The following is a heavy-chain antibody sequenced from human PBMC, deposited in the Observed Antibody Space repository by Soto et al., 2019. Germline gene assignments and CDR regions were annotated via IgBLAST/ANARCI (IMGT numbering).Heavy chain of an antibody. CDR2: VNTNGGST. Sequence: ASVKVSCKAFGYTFTSYGISWVRQAPGQGLEWMGIVNTNGGSTSYAQKLQGRVTMTRDTSTSTVYMELSSPRSEDTAVYYCARAVGFSSSGAFDIWGQGTMVTVSS. D-gene: IGHD6-6*01. J-gene: IGHJ3*02. CDR3: ARAVGFSSSGAFDI. CDR1: GYTFTSYG. V-gene: IGHV1-46*03.